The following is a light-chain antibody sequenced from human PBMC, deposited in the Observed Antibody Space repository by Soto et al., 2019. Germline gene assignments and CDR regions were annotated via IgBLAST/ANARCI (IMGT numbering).Light chain of an antibody. V-gene: IGKV1-5*01. CDR2: DAF. Sequence: DIQMTQSPSTLSGSVGDRVTITCRASQTISSWLAWYQQKPGKAPQRLIYDAFNLHSGVSSRFSGSGSGTEFTLTISSLQPEDFATYYCLQSNTYPWTFGQGTKVDIK. J-gene: IGKJ1*01. CDR1: QTISSW. CDR3: LQSNTYPWT.